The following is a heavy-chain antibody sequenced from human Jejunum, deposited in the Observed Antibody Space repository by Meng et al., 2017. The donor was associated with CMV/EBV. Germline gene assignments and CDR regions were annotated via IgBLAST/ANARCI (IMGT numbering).Heavy chain of an antibody. V-gene: IGHV1-2*02. D-gene: IGHD1-14*01. Sequence: CKTSGYDFTDYYIQWLRQAPGQAPEWMGWINPKNGGPRYAAKFQGRVTLTSDTSLNTAFLDLSGLTSDDTAVYYCTRRKTDTGWVYWGQGTLVTVSS. CDR1: GYDFTDYY. CDR3: TRRKTDTGWVY. CDR2: INPKNGGP. J-gene: IGHJ4*02.